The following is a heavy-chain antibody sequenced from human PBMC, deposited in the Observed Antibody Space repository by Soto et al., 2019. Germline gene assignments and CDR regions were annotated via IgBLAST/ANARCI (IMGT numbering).Heavy chain of an antibody. V-gene: IGHV1-18*01. D-gene: IGHD2-15*01. Sequence: GASVKVSCKASGYTFTSYGISWVRQAPGQGLEWMGWISAYNGNTNYAQKLQGRVTMTTDTSTSTAYMELRSLRSDDTAVYYCARDQKDIVVVVAATPDRWFDPWGQGTLVTVSS. CDR1: GYTFTSYG. CDR2: ISAYNGNT. J-gene: IGHJ5*02. CDR3: ARDQKDIVVVVAATPDRWFDP.